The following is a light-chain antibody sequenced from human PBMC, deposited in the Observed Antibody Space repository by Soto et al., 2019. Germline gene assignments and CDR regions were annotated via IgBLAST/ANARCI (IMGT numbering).Light chain of an antibody. CDR1: QSVRTY. CDR3: QQRSNWPPIT. V-gene: IGKV3-11*01. Sequence: EIVLTQSPVTLSLSPGERATLSCRASQSVRTYLAWYQQKPGQAPRLLIYDASNRATGIPARFSGSGSGTDFTLTISSLEPEDFAVYYCQQRSNWPPITFGQGTKVDIK. J-gene: IGKJ1*01. CDR2: DAS.